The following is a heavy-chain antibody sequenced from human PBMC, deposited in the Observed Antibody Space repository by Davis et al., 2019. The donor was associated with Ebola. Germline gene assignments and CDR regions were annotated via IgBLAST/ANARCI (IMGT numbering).Heavy chain of an antibody. CDR3: ARRIAARPNWFDP. CDR1: GYTFTCYY. Sequence: AASVKVSCKASGYTFTCYYMHWVRQAPGQGLEWMGGIIPIFGTANYAQKFQGRVTITADESTSTAYMELSSLRSEDTAVYYCARRIAARPNWFDPWGQGTLVTVSS. CDR2: IIPIFGTA. D-gene: IGHD6-6*01. V-gene: IGHV1-69*13. J-gene: IGHJ5*02.